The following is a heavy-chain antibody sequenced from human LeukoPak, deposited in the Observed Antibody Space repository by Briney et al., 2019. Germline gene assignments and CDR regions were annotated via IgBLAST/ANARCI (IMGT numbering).Heavy chain of an antibody. D-gene: IGHD6-6*01. V-gene: IGHV1-18*01. CDR2: ISAYNGNT. CDR3: ARMTGGTGSSPWAYYYYMDV. Sequence: ASVKVSCKASGYTFTSYGISWVRQAPGQGLEWMGWISAYNGNTNYAQKLQGRVTMTTDTSTSTAYMELRSLRSDDTAVYYCARMTGGTGSSPWAYYYYMDVWGKGTTVAVSS. CDR1: GYTFTSYG. J-gene: IGHJ6*03.